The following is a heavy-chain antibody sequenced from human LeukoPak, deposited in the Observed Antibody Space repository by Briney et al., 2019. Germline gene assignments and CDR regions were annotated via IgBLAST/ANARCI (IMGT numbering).Heavy chain of an antibody. CDR1: GFTFSSYA. D-gene: IGHD3-10*01. CDR2: ISYDGSNK. J-gene: IGHJ5*02. Sequence: GGSLRLSCAASGFTFSSYAMHWVRQAPGKGLEWVAVISYDGSNKYYADSVKGRFTISRDNSKNTLYLQMNSLRAEDTAVYYCARDRAPKLLWFGANWFDPWGQGTLVTVSS. CDR3: ARDRAPKLLWFGANWFDP. V-gene: IGHV3-30*04.